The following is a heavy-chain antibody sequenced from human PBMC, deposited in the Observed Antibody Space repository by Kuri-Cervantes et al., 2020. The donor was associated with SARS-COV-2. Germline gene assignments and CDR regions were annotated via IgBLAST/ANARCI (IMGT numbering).Heavy chain of an antibody. Sequence: SETLSLTCTVSGGSISSYYWSWIRQPPGKGLEWIGYIYYSGSTNYNPSLKSRVTISVDTSKNQFSLKLSSVTAADTAVYYCARDSHDYEDTSGLGRFDYWGHGTLVTVSS. CDR2: IYYSGST. D-gene: IGHD5-12*01. V-gene: IGHV4-59*12. CDR1: GGSISSYY. J-gene: IGHJ4*01. CDR3: ARDSHDYEDTSGLGRFDY.